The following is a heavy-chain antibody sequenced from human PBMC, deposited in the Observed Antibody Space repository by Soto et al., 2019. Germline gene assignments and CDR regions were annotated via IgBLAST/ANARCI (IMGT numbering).Heavy chain of an antibody. J-gene: IGHJ4*02. CDR1: GGSITSSNW. Sequence: PSETLSLTCAVSGGSITSSNWWSFFRQPPGKGLEWIGEVYHSGSTHYNPSLKSRVTISVDNSNNQFSLTLNSVTAADTAVYYCASLRFMEWFALYDYWGQGILVTVSS. D-gene: IGHD3-3*01. CDR3: ASLRFMEWFALYDY. CDR2: VYHSGST. V-gene: IGHV4-4*02.